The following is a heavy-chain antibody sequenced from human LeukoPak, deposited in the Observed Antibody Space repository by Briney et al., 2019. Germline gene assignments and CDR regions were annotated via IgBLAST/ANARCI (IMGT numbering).Heavy chain of an antibody. Sequence: SETLSLTCAVYGGSFSGYYWSWIRQPPEMGLEWIGQIYHSGSTKYNGSLKSRVTISVDTSKNQFSLKLNSVTAADTAVYYCARGLFDMNTISPFPFDLWGQGTLVTVSS. CDR1: GGSFSGYY. J-gene: IGHJ4*02. V-gene: IGHV4-34*01. CDR3: ARGLFDMNTISPFPFDL. D-gene: IGHD5-24*01. CDR2: IYHSGST.